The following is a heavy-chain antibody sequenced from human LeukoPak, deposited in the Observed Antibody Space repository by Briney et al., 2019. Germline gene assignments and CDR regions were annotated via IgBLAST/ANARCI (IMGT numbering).Heavy chain of an antibody. CDR3: AELGITMIGGV. V-gene: IGHV3-21*01. Sequence: GGSLRLSCAASGFTFSSYSMNWVRQAPGKGLEWVASISSSSSYVYYADSMKGRFSISRDNAKNSLYLQMNSLRAEDTAVYYCAELGITMIGGVWGKGTTVTISS. D-gene: IGHD3-10*02. CDR1: GFTFSSYS. J-gene: IGHJ6*04. CDR2: ISSSSSYV.